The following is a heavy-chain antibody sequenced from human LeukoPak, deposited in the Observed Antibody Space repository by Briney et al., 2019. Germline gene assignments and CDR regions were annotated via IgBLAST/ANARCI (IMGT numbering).Heavy chain of an antibody. Sequence: PSETLSLTCTVSGGSISSSSYYWGWIRQPPGKGLEWIGSIYYSGSTYYYPSLKSRVTISVDTSKNQFSLKLSSVTAADTAVYYCARQLYYYDSSGYYANWFDPWGQGTLVTVSS. J-gene: IGHJ5*02. CDR3: ARQLYYYDSSGYYANWFDP. V-gene: IGHV4-39*01. CDR1: GGSISSSSYY. CDR2: IYYSGST. D-gene: IGHD3-22*01.